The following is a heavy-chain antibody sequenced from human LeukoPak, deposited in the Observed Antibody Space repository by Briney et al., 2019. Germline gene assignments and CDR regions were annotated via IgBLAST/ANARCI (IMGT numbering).Heavy chain of an antibody. V-gene: IGHV4-34*01. D-gene: IGHD1-7*01. CDR2: INHSGST. CDR1: GGSFSGYY. CDR3: ARNSDVSITGTPGY. J-gene: IGHJ4*02. Sequence: SETLSLTCAVHGGSFSGYYWSWIRQPPGKGLEWIGEINHSGSTNYNPSLKSRVTISVDTSKNQFSLKLSSVTAADTAVYYCARNSDVSITGTPGYWGQGTLVTVSS.